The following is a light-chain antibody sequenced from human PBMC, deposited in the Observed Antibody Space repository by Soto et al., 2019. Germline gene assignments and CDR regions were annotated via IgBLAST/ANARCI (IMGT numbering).Light chain of an antibody. CDR3: QQYGSSPWT. Sequence: EIVLTQSTGTLSLSPGERATLSCRASQSISSSYLAWFQQKPGQAPRLLIYGASSRATAIPDKFSGSGSGTDFTLTISRLEPDDSAVYYCQQYGSSPWTFGQGTKVEIK. CDR2: GAS. CDR1: QSISSSY. V-gene: IGKV3-20*01. J-gene: IGKJ1*01.